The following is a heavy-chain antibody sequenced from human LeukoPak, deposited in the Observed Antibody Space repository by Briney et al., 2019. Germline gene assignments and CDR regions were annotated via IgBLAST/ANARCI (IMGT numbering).Heavy chain of an antibody. CDR3: ASTVRGDHDAFDI. Sequence: GGSLRLSCAASGFTFSDYYMSWIRQAPGKGLEWVSYISSSGSTIYYADSVKGRFTISRDNAKNSLYLQMNSLRAEDTAVYYCASTVRGDHDAFDIWGQGTMVTVSS. D-gene: IGHD3-16*01. CDR1: GFTFSDYY. J-gene: IGHJ3*02. V-gene: IGHV3-11*04. CDR2: ISSSGSTI.